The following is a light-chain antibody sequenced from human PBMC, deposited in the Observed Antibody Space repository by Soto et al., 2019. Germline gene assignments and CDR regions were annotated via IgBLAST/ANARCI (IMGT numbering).Light chain of an antibody. CDR1: TGAVTSGHY. J-gene: IGLJ3*02. CDR2: DTI. CDR3: MLGNSGPWV. Sequence: QAVVTQEPSLTVSPGGTVTLTCGSNTGAVTSGHYPYWFQQKPGQAPRTLIYDTIKKHSWTPARFSGSLLGGKAALTLSGAQPEDEAAYYCMLGNSGPWVFGGGTKLTVL. V-gene: IGLV7-46*01.